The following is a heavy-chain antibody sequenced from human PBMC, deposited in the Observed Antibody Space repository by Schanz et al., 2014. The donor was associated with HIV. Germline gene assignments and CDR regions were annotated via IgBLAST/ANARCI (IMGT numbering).Heavy chain of an antibody. CDR2: IWYDGSNK. CDR3: AKDGSWEAFDVFDI. D-gene: IGHD1-26*01. V-gene: IGHV3-33*06. CDR1: GFTFRNFG. Sequence: QVQLVESGGGVVQPGRSLRLSCAASGFTFRNFGMHWVRQAPGKGLEWVAVIWYDGSNKYYADSVKGRFTISRDNSKNTLYLQMNSLRAEDTAVYYCAKDGSWEAFDVFDIWGQGTMVTVSS. J-gene: IGHJ3*02.